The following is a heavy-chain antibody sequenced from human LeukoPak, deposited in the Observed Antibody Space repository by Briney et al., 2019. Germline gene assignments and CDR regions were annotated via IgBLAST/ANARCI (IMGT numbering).Heavy chain of an antibody. CDR1: GFTFSSYA. CDR3: AKDLAYGGNSPFDY. CDR2: LSDSGGGT. D-gene: IGHD4-23*01. J-gene: IGHJ4*02. V-gene: IGHV3-23*01. Sequence: PGGSLTLSCAASGFTFSSYAMSWVRQAPGKGLEWVSSLSDSGGGTYYADSVKGRFTISRDNSKNTLYLQMDSLRVEDTAVYYCAKDLAYGGNSPFDYWGQGTLVTVSS.